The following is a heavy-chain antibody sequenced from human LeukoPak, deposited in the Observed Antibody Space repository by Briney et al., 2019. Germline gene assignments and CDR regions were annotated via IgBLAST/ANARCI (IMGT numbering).Heavy chain of an antibody. Sequence: PGRSLRLSCAASGFTFSSYAMSWVRQAPGKGLEWVSAISGSGGSTYYADSVKGRFTISRDNSKNTLYLQMNSLRAEVTAVYYCAKDPRYFDWTFTPNWFDPWGQGTLVTVSS. V-gene: IGHV3-23*01. CDR1: GFTFSSYA. CDR2: ISGSGGST. D-gene: IGHD3-9*01. CDR3: AKDPRYFDWTFTPNWFDP. J-gene: IGHJ5*02.